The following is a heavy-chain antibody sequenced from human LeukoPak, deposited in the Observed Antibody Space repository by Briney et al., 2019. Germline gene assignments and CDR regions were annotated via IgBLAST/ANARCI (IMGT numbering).Heavy chain of an antibody. CDR1: GGSFSGYY. D-gene: IGHD6-19*01. CDR3: ARGTRGWYYFDY. V-gene: IGHV4-34*01. J-gene: IGHJ4*02. CDR2: INHSGST. Sequence: SETLSLTCAVYGGSFSGYYWSWIRQPPGKGLEWIGEINHSGSTNYNPSLKRRVTISVDTSKNQFSLKLSSVTAADTAVYYCARGTRGWYYFDYWGQGTLVTVSS.